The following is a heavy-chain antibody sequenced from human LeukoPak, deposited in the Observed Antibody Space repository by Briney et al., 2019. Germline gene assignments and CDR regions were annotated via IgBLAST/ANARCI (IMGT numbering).Heavy chain of an antibody. CDR1: GDSISSSSYY. J-gene: IGHJ4*02. CDR2: IYYSGST. Sequence: PSETLSLTCTVSGDSISSSSYYWGWIRQPPGKGLESIASIYYSGSTYYNPSLKSRVTISVDTSKNQFSLKLSSVTAADTAVYYCARDHYDSSGYYYFDYWGQGTLVTVSS. CDR3: ARDHYDSSGYYYFDY. D-gene: IGHD3-22*01. V-gene: IGHV4-39*02.